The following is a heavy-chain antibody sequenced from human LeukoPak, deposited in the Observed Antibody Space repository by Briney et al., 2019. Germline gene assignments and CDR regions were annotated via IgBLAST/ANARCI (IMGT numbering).Heavy chain of an antibody. V-gene: IGHV3-30*02. CDR2: IWYGGSNK. J-gene: IGHJ6*03. CDR1: GFIFSNYG. Sequence: GGSLTLSCAASGFIFSNYGMHWVRQAPGKGLEWVAVIWYGGSNKYYADSVKGRFTISRDNSKNTLYLQMNSLRAEDTAVYYCAKQWSPLRRGWGYMDVWGKGTTVTVSS. CDR3: AKQWSPLRRGWGYMDV. D-gene: IGHD3-16*01.